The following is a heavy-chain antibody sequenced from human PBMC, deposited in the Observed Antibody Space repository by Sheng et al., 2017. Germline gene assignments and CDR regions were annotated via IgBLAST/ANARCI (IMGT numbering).Heavy chain of an antibody. CDR1: GFTFDDYA. CDR3: AKDRSSTSFYWYFDL. Sequence: EVQLVESGGGLVQPGRSLRLSCAASGFTFDDYAMHWVRQAPGKGLEWVSGISWNSGSIGYADSVKGRFTISRDNAKNSLYLQMNSLRAEDMALYYCAKDRSSTSFYWYFDLWGRGTLVTVSS. V-gene: IGHV3-9*03. D-gene: IGHD2-2*01. J-gene: IGHJ2*01. CDR2: ISWNSGSI.